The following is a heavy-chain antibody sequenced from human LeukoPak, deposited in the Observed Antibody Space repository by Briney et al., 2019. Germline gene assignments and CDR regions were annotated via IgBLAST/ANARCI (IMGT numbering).Heavy chain of an antibody. V-gene: IGHV3-66*02. CDR1: GFTVSTNY. D-gene: IGHD5-12*01. J-gene: IGHJ4*02. CDR3: ARGGAGYASDY. Sequence: PGGSLRLSCAASGFTVSTNYMSWVRQAPGKGLEWVSVISSGGTPYYADSVKGRFTISRDSSENTLYLQMHSLRAEDTAVYYCARGGAGYASDYWGQGTLVTVSS. CDR2: ISSGGTP.